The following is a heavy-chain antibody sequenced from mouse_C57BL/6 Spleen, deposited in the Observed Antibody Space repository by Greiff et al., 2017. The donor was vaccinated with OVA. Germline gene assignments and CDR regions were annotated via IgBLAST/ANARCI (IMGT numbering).Heavy chain of an antibody. J-gene: IGHJ4*01. CDR1: GFTFSDYG. CDR2: ISSGSSTI. V-gene: IGHV5-17*01. Sequence: EVHLVESGGGLVKPGGSLKLSCAASGFTFSDYGMHWVRQAPEKGLEWVAYISSGSSTIYYADTVKGRFTISRDNAKNTLFLQMTSLRSEDTAMYYCARPTARYAMDYWGQGTSVTVSS. D-gene: IGHD1-2*01. CDR3: ARPTARYAMDY.